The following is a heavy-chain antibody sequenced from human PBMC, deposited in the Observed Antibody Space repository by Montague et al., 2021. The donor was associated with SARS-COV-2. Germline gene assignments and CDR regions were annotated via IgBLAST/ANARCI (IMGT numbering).Heavy chain of an antibody. CDR1: GAFITNHY. J-gene: IGHJ3*01. CDR3: VRDLYCRSTACIGNAFDV. CDR2: VFSGGNS. V-gene: IGHV4-59*11. Sequence: SETLSLTCTVSGAFITNHYWSWIRQPPGKGLEWIGNVFSGGNSKYNPSLKSRVTLSADTSKNQFSLKLTSVTTADTALYYCVRDLYCRSTACIGNAFDVWGQGTMVSVFS. D-gene: IGHD2-2*01.